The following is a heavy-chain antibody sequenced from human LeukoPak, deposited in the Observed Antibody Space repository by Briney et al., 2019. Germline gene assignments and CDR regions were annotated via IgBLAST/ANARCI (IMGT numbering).Heavy chain of an antibody. CDR2: INPSGGST. J-gene: IGHJ6*02. CDR1: GYTFTSYY. V-gene: IGHV1-46*01. D-gene: IGHD4-17*01. CDR3: ARDRGDYIVFPGYGMDV. Sequence: ASVKVSCKASGYTFTSYYMHWVRQAPGQELEWMGIINPSGGSTSYAQKFQGRVTMTRDTSTSTVYMELSSLRSEDTAVYYCARDRGDYIVFPGYGMDVWGQGTTVTVSS.